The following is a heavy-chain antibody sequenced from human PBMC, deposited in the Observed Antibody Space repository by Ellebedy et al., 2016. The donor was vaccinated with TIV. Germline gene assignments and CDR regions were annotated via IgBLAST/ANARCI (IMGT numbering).Heavy chain of an antibody. CDR3: AREGRWLQLSYYGMDV. J-gene: IGHJ6*02. V-gene: IGHV1-69*04. CDR2: IIPILGIA. D-gene: IGHD5-24*01. CDR1: GGTFSSYA. Sequence: SVKVSCXASGGTFSSYAISWVRQAPGQGLEWMGRIIPILGIANYAQKFQGRVTITADKSTSTAYMELSSLRSEDTAVYYCAREGRWLQLSYYGMDVWGQGTTVTVSS.